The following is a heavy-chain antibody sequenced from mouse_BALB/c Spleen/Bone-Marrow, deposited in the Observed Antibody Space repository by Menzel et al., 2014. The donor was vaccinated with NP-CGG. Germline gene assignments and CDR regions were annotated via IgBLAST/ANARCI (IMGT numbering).Heavy chain of an antibody. D-gene: IGHD1-1*01. CDR2: IDPANGNT. V-gene: IGHV14-3*02. CDR3: ASYYYGHYFDY. J-gene: IGHJ2*01. Sequence: SGAELVKPGASVKLSCTASGFNIKDTYMHWVKQRPGQGLEWIGRIDPANGNTKYDPKFQGKATITADTSSNTAYLQLSSLTSEDTAVYYCASYYYGHYFDYWGQGTTLTVSS. CDR1: GFNIKDTY.